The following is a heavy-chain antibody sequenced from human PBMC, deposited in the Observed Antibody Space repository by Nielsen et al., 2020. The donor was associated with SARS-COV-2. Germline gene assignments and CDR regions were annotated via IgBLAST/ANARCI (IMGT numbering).Heavy chain of an antibody. CDR3: ARIYCSGGSCYIFDY. Sequence: GESLKISCQGSGYSFTSYWIGWVRQMPGKGLEWMGIIYPGDSDTRYSPSFQGQVTISADKSISTAYLQWSSLKASDTAMYYCARIYCSGGSCYIFDYWGQGTLVTVSS. J-gene: IGHJ4*02. D-gene: IGHD2-15*01. V-gene: IGHV5-51*01. CDR2: IYPGDSDT. CDR1: GYSFTSYW.